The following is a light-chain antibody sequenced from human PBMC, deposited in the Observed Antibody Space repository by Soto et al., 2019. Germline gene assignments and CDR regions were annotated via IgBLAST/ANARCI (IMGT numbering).Light chain of an antibody. CDR2: GAS. Sequence: EIVMTQSPATLSVSPVERATLSCMASQTVSSNLAWYQQKPGQAPRLLIYGASTRATGIPARFSGSGSATEFTLTISSLQSEDFAVYYCQQYNNWPITFGQGTRLEI. CDR1: QTVSSN. J-gene: IGKJ5*01. CDR3: QQYNNWPIT. V-gene: IGKV3-15*01.